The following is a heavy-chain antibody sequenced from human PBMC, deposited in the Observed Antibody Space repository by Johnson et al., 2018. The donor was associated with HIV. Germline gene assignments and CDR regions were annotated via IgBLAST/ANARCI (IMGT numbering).Heavy chain of an antibody. Sequence: VQVVESGGGLVQPGGPLRLSCVASGFTVSSDYMSWVRQAPGKGLEWVSVIYSAGSIYYADSVKGRFTISRDNSKNTLYLQMNSLRAEDTAVYYCARDPPFGYCSSTSGYAGGAFDIWGQGTMVTVSS. CDR2: IYSAGSI. V-gene: IGHV3-66*02. CDR3: ARDPPFGYCSSTSGYAGGAFDI. J-gene: IGHJ3*02. D-gene: IGHD2-2*01. CDR1: GFTVSSDY.